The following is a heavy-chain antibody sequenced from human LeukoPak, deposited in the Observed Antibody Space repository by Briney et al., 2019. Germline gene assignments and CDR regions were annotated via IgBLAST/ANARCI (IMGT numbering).Heavy chain of an antibody. V-gene: IGHV4-39*07. CDR1: GGSISSSSYY. CDR3: ARAGQQLVHPLDY. CDR2: IYYSGST. J-gene: IGHJ4*02. D-gene: IGHD6-13*01. Sequence: PSETLSLTCTVSGGSISSSSYYWGWIRQPPGKGLEWIGSIYYSGSTNYNPSLKSRVTISVDTSKNQFSLKLSSVTAADTAVYYCARAGQQLVHPLDYWGQGTLVTVSS.